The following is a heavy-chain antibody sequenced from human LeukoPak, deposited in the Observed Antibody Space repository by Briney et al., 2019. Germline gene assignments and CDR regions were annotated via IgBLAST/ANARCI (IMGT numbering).Heavy chain of an antibody. J-gene: IGHJ6*04. D-gene: IGHD2-2*01. CDR2: IIPIFGTA. CDR3: ARDWSVPAATYYYYGMDV. V-gene: IGHV1-69*06. CDR1: GGTFSSYA. Sequence: SVKVSCKASGGTFSSYAVSWVRQAPGQGLEWMGGIIPIFGTANYAQKFQGRVTITADKSTSTAYMELSSLRSEDTAVYYCARDWSVPAATYYYYGMDVWGKGTTVTVSS.